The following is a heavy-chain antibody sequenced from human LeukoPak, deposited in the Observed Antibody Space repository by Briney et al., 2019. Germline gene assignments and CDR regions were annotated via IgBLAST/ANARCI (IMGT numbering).Heavy chain of an antibody. Sequence: SQTLSLTCAVSGGSISSGGYSWSWIRQPPGKGLEWIGYIYHSGSTYYNPSLKSRVTISVDRSKNQFSLKLSSMTAADTAVYYCARVYDSSGYYEDYWGQGTLVTVSS. CDR2: IYHSGST. CDR1: GGSISSGGYS. J-gene: IGHJ4*02. CDR3: ARVYDSSGYYEDY. D-gene: IGHD3-22*01. V-gene: IGHV4-30-2*01.